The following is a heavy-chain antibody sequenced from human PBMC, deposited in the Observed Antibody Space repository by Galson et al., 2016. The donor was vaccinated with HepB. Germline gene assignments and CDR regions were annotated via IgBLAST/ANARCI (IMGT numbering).Heavy chain of an antibody. Sequence: SLRLSCAASGVTVSNNYMSWVRQAPGKGLEWVSLIYSGGSTYYADSVKGRFTISRDNSRNTVYLQMNSLRAEDTAVYYCARSVPVTKFGYWGQGTLVTVSS. J-gene: IGHJ4*02. CDR1: GVTVSNNY. CDR3: ARSVPVTKFGY. V-gene: IGHV3-66*01. CDR2: IYSGGST. D-gene: IGHD3-9*01.